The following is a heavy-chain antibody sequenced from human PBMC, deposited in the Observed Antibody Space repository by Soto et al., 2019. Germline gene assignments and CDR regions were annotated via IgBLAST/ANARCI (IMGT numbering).Heavy chain of an antibody. Sequence: QVQLQESGPRLVKPSQTLSLSCAVSGGSIIIASYSWNWIRQSPGRGLEWIGHIYSSGSTYYNPSLKSRVSISVDTSNNQFSLQLNSVTAADTAVYFCAREDAARIERWFDAWGQGILVTVSS. CDR1: GGSIIIASYS. CDR3: AREDAARIERWFDA. J-gene: IGHJ5*02. D-gene: IGHD6-6*01. CDR2: IYSSGST. V-gene: IGHV4-31*11.